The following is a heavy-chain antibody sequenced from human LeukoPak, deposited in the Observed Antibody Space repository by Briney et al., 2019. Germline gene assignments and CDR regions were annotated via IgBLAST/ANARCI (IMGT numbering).Heavy chain of an antibody. J-gene: IGHJ4*02. CDR2: ISSSSSYI. V-gene: IGHV3-21*01. CDR3: ARERSVKVAASDY. Sequence: GGSLRLSCAASGFTFSSYSMNWVRQAPGKGLEWVSSISSSSSYIYYADSVKGRFTISGDNAKNSLYLQMNSLRAEDTAVYYCARERSVKVAASDYWGQGTLVTVSS. CDR1: GFTFSSYS. D-gene: IGHD2-15*01.